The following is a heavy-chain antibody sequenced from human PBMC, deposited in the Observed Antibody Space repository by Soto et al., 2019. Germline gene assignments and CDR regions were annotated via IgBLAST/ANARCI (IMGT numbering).Heavy chain of an antibody. Sequence: GGSLRLSCAASGFSFGSYALSWVRQAPGKGLEWVSTISGSDGKTFYADSVKGRFSISKDTSQSTLYLQMNSLRADDTAMYYCARWSYLDYWGQGTRVTVSS. J-gene: IGHJ4*02. CDR1: GFSFGSYA. CDR3: ARWSYLDY. D-gene: IGHD3-3*01. V-gene: IGHV3-23*01. CDR2: ISGSDGKT.